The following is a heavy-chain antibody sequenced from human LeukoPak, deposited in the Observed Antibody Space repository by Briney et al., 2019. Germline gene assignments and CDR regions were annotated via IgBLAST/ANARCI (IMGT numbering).Heavy chain of an antibody. D-gene: IGHD2-21*02. CDR1: GRTFSIYA. CDR2: IIPIFGTA. V-gene: IGHV1-69*05. J-gene: IGHJ3*02. CDR3: ARVQRIVVVAATIGSSFGAFDT. Sequence: SVKVSCKASGRTFSIYAISWVRQAPGQGLEWMGGIIPIFGTANYAQKFQGRVTITTDEFTSTAYMALSRLRSEDTGVYYCARVQRIVVVAATIGSSFGAFDTWGQGTMVTVSS.